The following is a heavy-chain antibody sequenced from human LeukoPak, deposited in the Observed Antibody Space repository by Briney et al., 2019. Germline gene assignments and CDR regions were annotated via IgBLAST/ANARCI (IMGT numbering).Heavy chain of an antibody. CDR2: ISAYNGNT. J-gene: IGHJ5*02. V-gene: IGHV1-18*01. CDR1: GYTFTSYG. CDR3: ARDLRDYGDPNWFDP. D-gene: IGHD4-17*01. Sequence: ASVKVSCKASGYTFTSYGISWVRQAPGQGLEWMGWISAYNGNTNYAQKLQGRVTMTTDTSTSTAYMELRSLRSDDTAVYYCARDLRDYGDPNWFDPWGQGTLATVSS.